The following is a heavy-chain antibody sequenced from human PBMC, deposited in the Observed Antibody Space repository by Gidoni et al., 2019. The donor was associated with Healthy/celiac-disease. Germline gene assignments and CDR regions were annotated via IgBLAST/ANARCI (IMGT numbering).Heavy chain of an antibody. V-gene: IGHV3-23*01. J-gene: IGHJ3*02. CDR3: AGGRAVLWFGELFFRHDAFDI. D-gene: IGHD3-10*01. Sequence: GRFTISRDNSKNTLYLQMNSLRAEDTAVYYCAGGRAVLWFGELFFRHDAFDIWGQGTMVTVSS.